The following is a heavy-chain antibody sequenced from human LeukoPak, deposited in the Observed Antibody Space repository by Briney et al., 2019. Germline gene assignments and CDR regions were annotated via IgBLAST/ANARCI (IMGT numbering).Heavy chain of an antibody. J-gene: IGHJ4*02. CDR2: ITSSGSII. CDR3: ARDYRCSSTSCKDRTFDY. V-gene: IGHV3-11*01. D-gene: IGHD2-2*01. CDR1: GFIFNDYY. Sequence: GGSLRLSCAASGFIFNDYYMSWIRQAPGKGLEWVSYITSSGSIIYYADSVKGRFTISRDNAKNTLYLQMNSLRVEDTAVYYCARDYRCSSTSCKDRTFDYWGQGTLVTVSS.